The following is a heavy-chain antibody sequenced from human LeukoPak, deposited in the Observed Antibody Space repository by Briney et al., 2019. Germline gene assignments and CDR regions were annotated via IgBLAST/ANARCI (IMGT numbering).Heavy chain of an antibody. Sequence: SVKVSCKASGYTFTSYYMHWVRQAPGQGLEWMAVIIPMFGTAHYAQKFHDRVTITADDSTTTAYMELNSLRSEDTAVYYCATGGPYYDVWSGYFDYWGQGTLVTVSS. D-gene: IGHD3-3*01. V-gene: IGHV1-69*13. CDR3: ATGGPYYDVWSGYFDY. CDR1: GYTFTSYY. J-gene: IGHJ4*02. CDR2: IIPMFGTA.